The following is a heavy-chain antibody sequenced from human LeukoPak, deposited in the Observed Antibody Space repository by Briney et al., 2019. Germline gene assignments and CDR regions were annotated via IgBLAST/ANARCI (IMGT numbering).Heavy chain of an antibody. CDR2: ISRRDDYT. D-gene: IGHD3-10*01. Sequence: PGGSLRLSYAASGFDFSSYAMSWVRQPPGKGLEWVSVISRRDDYTYYADSVKGRFTISRDNSKNTLYLQMNSLRAEDTAVYYCANDYRSGSFHDFWGQGTLVTVSS. CDR1: GFDFSSYA. V-gene: IGHV3-23*01. J-gene: IGHJ4*02. CDR3: ANDYRSGSFHDF.